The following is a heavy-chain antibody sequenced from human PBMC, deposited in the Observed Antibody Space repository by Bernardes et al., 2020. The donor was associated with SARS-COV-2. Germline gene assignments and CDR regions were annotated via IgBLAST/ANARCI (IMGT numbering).Heavy chain of an antibody. Sequence: GGSLRLSCAASGFTFSSYSMNWVRQAPGKGLEWVSYISSSSSTIYYADSVKGRFTISRDNAKNSLYLQMNSLRDEDTAVYYCARDRRDYYYSSGYYLGYYYYYGMDVWGQGTTVTVSS. CDR2: ISSSSSTI. J-gene: IGHJ6*02. D-gene: IGHD3-22*01. CDR1: GFTFSSYS. V-gene: IGHV3-48*02. CDR3: ARDRRDYYYSSGYYLGYYYYYGMDV.